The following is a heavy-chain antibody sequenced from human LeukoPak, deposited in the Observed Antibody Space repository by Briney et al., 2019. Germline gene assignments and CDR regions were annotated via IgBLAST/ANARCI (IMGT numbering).Heavy chain of an antibody. CDR3: ARLAAAGYYFDY. D-gene: IGHD6-13*01. CDR2: IYYSGST. Sequence: PSETLSLTRTVSGGSISSYYWSWIRQPPGKGLEWIGYIYYSGSTNYNPSLKSRVTISVDTSKNQFSLKLSSVTAADTAVYYCARLAAAGYYFDYWGQGTLVTVSS. J-gene: IGHJ4*02. CDR1: GGSISSYY. V-gene: IGHV4-59*08.